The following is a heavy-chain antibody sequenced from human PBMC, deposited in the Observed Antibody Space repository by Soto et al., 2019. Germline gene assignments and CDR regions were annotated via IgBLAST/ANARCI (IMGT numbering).Heavy chain of an antibody. J-gene: IGHJ4*02. CDR3: ARGYCSSTSCYYDY. CDR1: GGSISSYY. CDR2: IYYSGST. D-gene: IGHD2-2*01. V-gene: IGHV4-59*01. Sequence: SETLSLTCTVSGGSISSYYWSWIRQPPGKGLEWIGYIYYSGSTNYNPSLTSRVTISVDTSKNQFSLKLSSVTAADTAVYYCARGYCSSTSCYYDYWGQGTLVTVSS.